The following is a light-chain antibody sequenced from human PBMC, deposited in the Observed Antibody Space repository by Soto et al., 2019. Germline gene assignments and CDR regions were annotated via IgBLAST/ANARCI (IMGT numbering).Light chain of an antibody. CDR2: QDS. Sequence: SYELTQPPSVSVSPGQTASITCSGDKLGDKYACWYQQKPGQSPVLVIYQDSKRPSGIPERFSGSNSGNTATLTISGTQAMDEADYYCQAWDRGLVVFGGGTKVTVL. CDR3: QAWDRGLVV. V-gene: IGLV3-1*01. J-gene: IGLJ2*01. CDR1: KLGDKY.